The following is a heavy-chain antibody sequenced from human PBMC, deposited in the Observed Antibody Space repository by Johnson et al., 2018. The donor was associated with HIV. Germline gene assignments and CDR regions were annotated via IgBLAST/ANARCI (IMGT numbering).Heavy chain of an antibody. CDR1: GFTFNSYG. CDR3: AKESGWKCTGDCHRNGGDTFHF. J-gene: IGHJ3*01. Sequence: QVQLVESGGGVVQPGGSLRLSCAASGFTFNSYGMHWVRQAPGKGLEWVALIWYDGSDKYYADSVKGRFTISRDNSRNTLYLQMNSLTAEDTADYHCAKESGWKCTGDCHRNGGDTFHFWGQGTMVRVSS. D-gene: IGHD2-8*02. CDR2: IWYDGSDK. V-gene: IGHV3-33*06.